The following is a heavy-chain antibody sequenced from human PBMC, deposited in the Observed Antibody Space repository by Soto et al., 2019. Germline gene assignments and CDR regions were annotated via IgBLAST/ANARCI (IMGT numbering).Heavy chain of an antibody. Sequence: PGGSLRLSCAASEFIFSSYAMGWVRQAPGKGLEWVSIISGSGGTTYSADSVKGRFSIARDDSTNTLSLQMNNLRVEDTAQYYCAKADGEQWLLPHLDKWGQGTLVTVSS. CDR3: AKADGEQWLLPHLDK. D-gene: IGHD6-19*01. CDR2: ISGSGGTT. CDR1: EFIFSSYA. J-gene: IGHJ4*02. V-gene: IGHV3-23*01.